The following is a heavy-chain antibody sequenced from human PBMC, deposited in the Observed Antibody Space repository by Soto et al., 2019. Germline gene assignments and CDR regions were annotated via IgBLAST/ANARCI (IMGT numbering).Heavy chain of an antibody. J-gene: IGHJ4*02. CDR3: ARRYGPGFDY. V-gene: IGHV4-59*08. CDR2: IYYSGST. D-gene: IGHD4-17*01. CDR1: GGSISSYD. Sequence: SETQSLTCTVSGGSISSYDLSWIRQPPGKGLEWIGYIYYSGSTNYNPSLKSRVTISVDTSKNQFSLKLSSVTAADTAVYYCARRYGPGFDYWGQGTLVTVSS.